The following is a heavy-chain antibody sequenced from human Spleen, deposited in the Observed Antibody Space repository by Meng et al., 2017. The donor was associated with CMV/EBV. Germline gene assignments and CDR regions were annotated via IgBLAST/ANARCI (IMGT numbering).Heavy chain of an antibody. D-gene: IGHD4-23*01. CDR2: ISYPGNT. J-gene: IGHJ4*02. CDR1: GGSISTNY. V-gene: IGHV4-59*12. Sequence: SETLSLTCTVSGGSISTNYWSWVRQPPGGGLEYIGHISYPGNTHYNPSLKSRVTISMDTSKNQFSLTLSSMTAADTAVYYCARRGNGGNSDPFDYWGQGNLVTVSS. CDR3: ARRGNGGNSDPFDY.